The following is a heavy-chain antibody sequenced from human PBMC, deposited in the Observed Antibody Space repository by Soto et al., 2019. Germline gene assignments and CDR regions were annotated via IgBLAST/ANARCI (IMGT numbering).Heavy chain of an antibody. D-gene: IGHD1-26*01. CDR1: GGRFRRQG. CDR2: TVPMYGTA. J-gene: IGHJ6*02. V-gene: IGHV1-69*06. CDR3: ARSLDVGAHRYVKAV. Sequence: SVRVSCKASGGRFRRQGCNWVRQAPGQGLEWMGGTVPMYGTANYAQKFQGRVTITADTSTSTDYMELSSLRSEDTAVYYCARSLDVGAHRYVKAVWAQRSSVTVSS.